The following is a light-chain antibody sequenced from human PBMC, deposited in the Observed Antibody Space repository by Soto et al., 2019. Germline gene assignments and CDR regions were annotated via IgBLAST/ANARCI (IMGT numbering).Light chain of an antibody. Sequence: DIQMTQSPSSLSSSVGDRVTIGCRASQGISTYLNWYQQKPGKAPKLLIYAASSLQSGVPSRFSGSGSETDFTLTISSLQPEDFATYSCQQSYSTTWTFGQGTKVDTK. J-gene: IGKJ1*01. CDR1: QGISTY. CDR3: QQSYSTTWT. V-gene: IGKV1-39*01. CDR2: AAS.